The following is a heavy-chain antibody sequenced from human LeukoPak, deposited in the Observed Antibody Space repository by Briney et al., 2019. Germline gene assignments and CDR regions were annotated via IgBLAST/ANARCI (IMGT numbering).Heavy chain of an antibody. D-gene: IGHD3-10*01. CDR1: GGSYSDYY. V-gene: IGHV4-34*01. Sequence: SETLSLTCGVYGGSYSDYYWSWIRQPPGKGLEWIGEINHSGITNYNPSLKSRVAISLDTSKNQFSLKLSSVTAADTAVYYCARNRYYYGSRNYGVPTWFDPWGQGTLVTVSS. CDR2: INHSGIT. J-gene: IGHJ5*02. CDR3: ARNRYYYGSRNYGVPTWFDP.